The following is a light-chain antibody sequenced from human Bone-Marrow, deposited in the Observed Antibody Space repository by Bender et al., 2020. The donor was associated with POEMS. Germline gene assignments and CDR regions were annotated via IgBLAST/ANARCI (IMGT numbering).Light chain of an antibody. J-gene: IGLJ2*01. CDR2: DSH. V-gene: IGLV1-51*01. CDR3: SAWDNSLTSGGVV. CDR1: SSNIGRNP. Sequence: QSVLTQPPSVSAAPGQMVTISCSGSSSNIGRNPVSWYQQLPGAAPKLLIYDSHQRPSGIPARFSGSKSGTSASLGITGLQTGDEAVYYCSAWDNSLTSGGVVFGGGTTLTVL.